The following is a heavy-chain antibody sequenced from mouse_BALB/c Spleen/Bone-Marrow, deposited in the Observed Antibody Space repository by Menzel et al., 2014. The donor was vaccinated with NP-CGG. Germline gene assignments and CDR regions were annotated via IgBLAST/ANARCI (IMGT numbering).Heavy chain of an antibody. V-gene: IGHV4-1*02. CDR3: ARRHYYGYGAY. J-gene: IGHJ3*01. CDR1: GLAFSTFW. Sequence: EVQLKASGGGMVQPGGSLQPSCAASGLAFSTFWMSWVRPAPGKRLEWIGEINQDRSTINHRPSQKDNFIIARDSAKNTLYLLMSKGKSEDTALYCCARRHYYGYGAYGGQGTLVSVAA. CDR2: INQDRSTI. D-gene: IGHD1-2*01.